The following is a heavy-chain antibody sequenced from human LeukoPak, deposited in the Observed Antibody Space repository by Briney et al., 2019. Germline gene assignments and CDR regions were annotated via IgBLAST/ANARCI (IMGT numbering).Heavy chain of an antibody. CDR3: ARQLWFGELFHPSYFDL. D-gene: IGHD3-10*01. V-gene: IGHV4-59*08. CDR1: GGSMSSYY. Sequence: SETLSLPCTVSGGSMSSYYWSWIRQPPGKGVEWIGYIYYSGSTNYNPSLKSRVTISVDTSKNQFSLKLSSVTAADTAVYYCARQLWFGELFHPSYFDLWGRGTLVTVSS. J-gene: IGHJ2*01. CDR2: IYYSGST.